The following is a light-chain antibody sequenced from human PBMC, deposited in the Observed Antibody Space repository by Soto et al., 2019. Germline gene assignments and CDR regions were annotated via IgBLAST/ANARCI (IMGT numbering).Light chain of an antibody. CDR1: QSVQTW. V-gene: IGKV1-5*03. CDR3: QKYDSFSVN. J-gene: IGKJ5*01. Sequence: IQLTHSPSTLSASVGYIVTITFRSSQSVQTWLAWFQQKPGKAPKLLIYKATTLETGVPSRFSGSGSETEFTLTISDLQPDDFATYYCQKYDSFSVNFGQGTRLEN. CDR2: KAT.